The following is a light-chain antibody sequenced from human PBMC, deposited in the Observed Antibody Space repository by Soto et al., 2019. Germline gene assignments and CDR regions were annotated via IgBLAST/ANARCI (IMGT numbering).Light chain of an antibody. V-gene: IGKV1-5*03. CDR1: QSISSW. Sequence: DIHMTQSPSTLSASIGDRVTITCRASQSISSWLAWYQQKPGKAPKLLIYKTSSYETGVPSRFSGSGSGTESALTISSLQPDDLANYYCQHYKDYSWTFGQGTKVEVK. CDR3: QHYKDYSWT. CDR2: KTS. J-gene: IGKJ1*01.